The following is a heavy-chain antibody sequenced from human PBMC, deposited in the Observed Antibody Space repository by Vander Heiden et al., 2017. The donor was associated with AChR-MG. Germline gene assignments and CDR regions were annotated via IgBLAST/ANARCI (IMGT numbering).Heavy chain of an antibody. V-gene: IGHV1-46*03. CDR3: ASRYRWFDP. CDR2: INPSGGST. Sequence: QVQLVPSGTEVRKHAASAHVSGKASGYTFTNYYMHWVRQAPGQGLEWMGIINPSGGSTSYAQKFQGRVTMTRDTSTSTVYMELSSLRSEDTAVYYCASRYRWFDPWGQGTLVTVSS. CDR1: GYTFTNYY. J-gene: IGHJ5*02. D-gene: IGHD2-15*01.